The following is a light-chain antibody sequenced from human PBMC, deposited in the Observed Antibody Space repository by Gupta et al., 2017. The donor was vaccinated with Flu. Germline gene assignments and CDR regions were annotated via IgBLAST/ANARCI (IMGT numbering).Light chain of an antibody. CDR2: EDN. J-gene: IGLJ3*02. V-gene: IGLV6-57*01. CDR3: QSYDSSTWV. CDR1: SGSIASNY. Sequence: NFMLTQPHSVSESPGKTVTISCTRSSGSIASNYGQWYQQRPGSSPTTVIYEDNQRPSGVPDRFSGSIDSSSNSASLTISGLKTEDEADYYCQSYDSSTWVFGGGTKLTVL.